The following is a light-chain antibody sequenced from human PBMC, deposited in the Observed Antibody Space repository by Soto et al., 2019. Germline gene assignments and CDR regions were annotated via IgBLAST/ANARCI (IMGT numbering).Light chain of an antibody. CDR2: AAS. V-gene: IGKV1-39*01. CDR1: QSISSS. CDR3: QQSYSTLYT. J-gene: IGKJ2*01. Sequence: DIQMTQSPSSLSASVGDRVTITCRASQSISSSLNWYQQKPGKAPKLLIYAASSLQSGVPSRFSGSGSGTDLTLTISSLQPEDFATYYCQQSYSTLYTFGQGTKLEIK.